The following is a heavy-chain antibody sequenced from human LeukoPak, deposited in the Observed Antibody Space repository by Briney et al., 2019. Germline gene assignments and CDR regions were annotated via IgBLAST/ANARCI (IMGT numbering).Heavy chain of an antibody. Sequence: SETLSLTCTVSGGSISSYYWSWIRQPPGKGLEWIGYIYYSGSTNYNPSLKSRVTISVDTSKNQFSLKLSSVTAADTAVYYCARDPGGQLRYFDWSPGWFDPWGQGTLVTVSS. J-gene: IGHJ5*02. D-gene: IGHD3-9*01. CDR1: GGSISSYY. V-gene: IGHV4-59*12. CDR2: IYYSGST. CDR3: ARDPGGQLRYFDWSPGWFDP.